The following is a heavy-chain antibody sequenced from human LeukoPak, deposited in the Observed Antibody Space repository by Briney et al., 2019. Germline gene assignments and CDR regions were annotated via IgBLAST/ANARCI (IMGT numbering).Heavy chain of an antibody. V-gene: IGHV3-74*01. J-gene: IGHJ4*02. Sequence: GGSLRLSCVASGFTISSYWMHWVRQAPGKGLVWVSRISSDGSTTNYADSVKGRFTISKDNAKNTLYLQMNSLTGEDTAVYFCARTAAGPEYWGQGTRVTVSS. CDR1: GFTISSYW. CDR2: ISSDGSTT. CDR3: ARTAAGPEY. D-gene: IGHD6-19*01.